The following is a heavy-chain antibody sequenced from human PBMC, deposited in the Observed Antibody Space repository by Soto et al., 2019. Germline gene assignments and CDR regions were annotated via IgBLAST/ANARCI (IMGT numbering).Heavy chain of an antibody. CDR1: GFKFDYYM. CDR2: ISWDGGSI. Sequence: LRLSCEASGFKFDYYMMHWVRQAPGKGLEWISLISWDGGSIDYADSIKGRFTVSRDNSKTSLYLQMHSLTSDDAAFYFCAKEGNGGSSLDSWGQGNLVTVSS. J-gene: IGHJ5*01. CDR3: AKEGNGGSSLDS. V-gene: IGHV3-43*01. D-gene: IGHD2-15*01.